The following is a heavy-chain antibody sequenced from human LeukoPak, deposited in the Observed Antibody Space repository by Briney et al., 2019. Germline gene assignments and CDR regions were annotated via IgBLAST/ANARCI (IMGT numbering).Heavy chain of an antibody. J-gene: IGHJ4*02. CDR1: GYTFTSYY. Sequence: ASVKVSCKASGYTFTSYYMHWVRQAPGQGLEWMGIINPSGGSTSYAQKFQGRVTMTRDTSRNQFSLKLSSVTAADTAVYYCARQYNSGWFFDYWGQGTLVTVSS. V-gene: IGHV1-46*01. D-gene: IGHD6-19*01. CDR2: INPSGGST. CDR3: ARQYNSGWFFDY.